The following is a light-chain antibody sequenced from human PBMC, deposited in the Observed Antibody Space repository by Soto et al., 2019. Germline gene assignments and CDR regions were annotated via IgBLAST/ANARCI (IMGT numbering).Light chain of an antibody. Sequence: EIVLTQSPGTLSLSPGERATLSCRASPSVSSSLAWYQQKPGQAPRLLIYDASTRATGFPARFSGSGSGTDFTLTIGSLEPEDFAVYYCQQRSEWPRTFGQGTKVEIK. CDR3: QQRSEWPRT. CDR2: DAS. J-gene: IGKJ1*01. V-gene: IGKV3-11*01. CDR1: PSVSSS.